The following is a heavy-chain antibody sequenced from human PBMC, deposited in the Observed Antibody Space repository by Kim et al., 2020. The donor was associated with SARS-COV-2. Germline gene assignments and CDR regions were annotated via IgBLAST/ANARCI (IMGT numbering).Heavy chain of an antibody. Sequence: GGSLRLSCAASGFTFSSYAMSWVRQAPGKGLEWVSAISGSGGSTYYADSVKGRFTISRDNSKNTLYLQMNSLRAEDTAVYYCAKGGRGVPYSSGWPLDYWGQGTLVTVSS. CDR2: ISGSGGST. CDR1: GFTFSSYA. J-gene: IGHJ4*02. V-gene: IGHV3-23*01. D-gene: IGHD6-19*01. CDR3: AKGGRGVPYSSGWPLDY.